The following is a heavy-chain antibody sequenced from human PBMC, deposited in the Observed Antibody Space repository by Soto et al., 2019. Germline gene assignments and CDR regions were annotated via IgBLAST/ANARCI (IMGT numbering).Heavy chain of an antibody. CDR2: IHPSGQPI. J-gene: IGHJ3*01. CDR1: GFTFSSSE. V-gene: IGHV3-48*03. Sequence: EVQLVESGGGLVQPGGSLRLSCAVSGFTFSSSEMYWVRQAPGKGLEWISYIHPSGQPIFYADSVKGRFTISRDNANNSILLQMTSLRAADTAVYYCARRASRWCQGTMVTVSS. D-gene: IGHD1-26*01. CDR3: ARRASR.